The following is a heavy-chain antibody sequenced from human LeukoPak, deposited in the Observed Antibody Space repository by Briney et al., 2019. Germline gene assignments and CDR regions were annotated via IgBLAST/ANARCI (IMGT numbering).Heavy chain of an antibody. CDR2: ISSNGGST. CDR1: GFTFSSYA. V-gene: IGHV3-64*01. D-gene: IGHD6-19*01. J-gene: IGHJ4*02. Sequence: GGSLRLSCAASGFTFSSYAMHWVRQAPGKGLEYVSAISSNGGSTYYANSVKGRFTISRDNSKNTLYLQMGSLRAEDMAVYYCTRTYSSGWYDWFDYWGQGTLVTVSS. CDR3: TRTYSSGWYDWFDY.